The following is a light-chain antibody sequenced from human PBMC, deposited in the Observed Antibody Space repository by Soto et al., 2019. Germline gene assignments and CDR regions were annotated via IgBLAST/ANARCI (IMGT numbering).Light chain of an antibody. J-gene: IGLJ1*01. CDR2: EVS. V-gene: IGLV2-8*01. Sequence: QSALTQPPSASGSPGQSVTISCTGTSSDVGGYNYVSWYQQHPGKAPKLMIYEVSKRPSGVPARFSGSKSGNTASLTVSWLQAEVEADYYCSSYAGSNNSLYVFGTGTKVTVL. CDR1: SSDVGGYNY. CDR3: SSYAGSNNSLYV.